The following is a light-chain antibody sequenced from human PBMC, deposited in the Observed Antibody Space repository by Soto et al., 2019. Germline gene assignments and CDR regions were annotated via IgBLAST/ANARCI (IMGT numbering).Light chain of an antibody. Sequence: EIVLTQSPGSLSLSPGDRATLSCTASQSVRSTYVAWCQQKPGQAPRVVIYGASTRATGIPERFSGSGSGTEFTLSISRLEPEDFGVYYCQLYGRSPRFTVGPGTKVDIK. CDR3: QLYGRSPRFT. CDR2: GAS. V-gene: IGKV3-20*01. J-gene: IGKJ3*01. CDR1: QSVRSTY.